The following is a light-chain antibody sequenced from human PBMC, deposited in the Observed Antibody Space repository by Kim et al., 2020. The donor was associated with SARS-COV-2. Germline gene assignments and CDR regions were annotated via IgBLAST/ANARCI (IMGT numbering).Light chain of an antibody. CDR2: GAS. CDR1: QSVSNNY. CDR3: QQYGSSPYT. V-gene: IGKV3-20*01. J-gene: IGKJ2*01. Sequence: EIVLTQSPGTLSLSPGERATLSCRASQSVSNNYLAWYQQRPGQAPRLLIYGASSRATGIPDRFSGSGSGTDFTLTISRLEPEDFAVYYCQQYGSSPYTFGQGTKLE.